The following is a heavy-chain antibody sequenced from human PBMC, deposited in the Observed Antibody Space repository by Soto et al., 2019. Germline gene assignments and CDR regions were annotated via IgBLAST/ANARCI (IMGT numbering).Heavy chain of an antibody. J-gene: IGHJ4*02. CDR2: INTGYGNT. D-gene: IGHD3-10*01. CDR3: ARDHYYGSGSYNYFDY. V-gene: IGHV1-3*04. CDR1: GYTFTKYA. Sequence: SVKVSCEASGYTFTKYAMYWVRQAPGQRLEWMGWINTGYGNTKYSEKFQGRVTLTRDTSASTAYMELSSLRSEDTAVYYCARDHYYGSGSYNYFDYWGQGTQVTVSS.